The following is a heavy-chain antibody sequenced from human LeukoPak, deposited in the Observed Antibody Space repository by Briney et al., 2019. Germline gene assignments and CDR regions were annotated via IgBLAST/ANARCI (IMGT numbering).Heavy chain of an antibody. J-gene: IGHJ4*02. CDR1: GFAFSSFE. D-gene: IGHD5-12*01. V-gene: IGHV3-48*03. CDR3: ARGTTINNFDY. Sequence: GGSLRLSCAGSGFAFSSFEMNCVRQAPGKGLEWVSYISTSGSNIHYAGSVKGRFTISRDNAKNSLYLQMNSLREEDTAVYYCARGTTINNFDYWGQGTLVTVSS. CDR2: ISTSGSNI.